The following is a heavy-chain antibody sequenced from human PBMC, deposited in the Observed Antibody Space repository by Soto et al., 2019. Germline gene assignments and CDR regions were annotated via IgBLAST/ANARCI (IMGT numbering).Heavy chain of an antibody. CDR2: ISAYNGNT. V-gene: IGHV1-18*01. CDR1: GYTFTSYG. CDR3: ARDWEGYCSGGSCYPTGY. Sequence: KVSCKASGYTFTSYGISWVRQAPGQGLERKGWISAYNGNTNYAPKLQGRVTMTTDTSTSSAYMELRSLRSDDTAVYYCARDWEGYCSGGSCYPTGYWGQGTLVTVSS. D-gene: IGHD2-15*01. J-gene: IGHJ4*02.